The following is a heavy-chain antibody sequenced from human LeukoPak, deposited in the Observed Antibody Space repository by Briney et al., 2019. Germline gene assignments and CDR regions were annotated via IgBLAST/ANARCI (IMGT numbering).Heavy chain of an antibody. D-gene: IGHD6-13*01. J-gene: IGHJ4*02. Sequence: PGGSLRLSCVTSGFPFSIYWMTWVRQAPGKGLEWVANIKHDGSEKSYVDSVKGRFTISRDNAKNSLYLQMNSLRAEDTAVYYCAREKAAATPYFDYWGQGTLVTVSS. V-gene: IGHV3-7*01. CDR2: IKHDGSEK. CDR1: GFPFSIYW. CDR3: AREKAAATPYFDY.